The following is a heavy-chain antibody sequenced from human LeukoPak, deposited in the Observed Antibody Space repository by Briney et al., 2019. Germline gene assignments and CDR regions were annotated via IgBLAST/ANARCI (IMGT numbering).Heavy chain of an antibody. CDR1: GFTFSSYG. V-gene: IGHV3-9*01. Sequence: GGSLRLSCAASGFTFSSYGMHWVRQAPGKGLEWVSGISWNSGSIGYADSVKGRFTISRDNAKNSLYLQMNSLRAEDTALYYCAKDKAAAGNFDYWGQGTLVTVSS. J-gene: IGHJ4*02. D-gene: IGHD6-13*01. CDR3: AKDKAAAGNFDY. CDR2: ISWNSGSI.